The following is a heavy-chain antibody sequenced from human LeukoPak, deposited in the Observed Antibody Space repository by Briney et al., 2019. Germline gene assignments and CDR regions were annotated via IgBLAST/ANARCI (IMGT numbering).Heavy chain of an antibody. J-gene: IGHJ4*02. CDR1: GGSISSGGYS. CDR3: ARVPMYYYDSSGYYWGYFDY. CDR2: IYHSGST. Sequence: PSETLSLTCAVSGGSISSGGYSWSWIRQPPGKGLEWIGYIYHSGSTYYNPSLKSRVTISVDRSKNLFSLKLSSVTAADTAVYYCARVPMYYYDSSGYYWGYFDYWGQGTLVTVSS. V-gene: IGHV4-30-2*01. D-gene: IGHD3-22*01.